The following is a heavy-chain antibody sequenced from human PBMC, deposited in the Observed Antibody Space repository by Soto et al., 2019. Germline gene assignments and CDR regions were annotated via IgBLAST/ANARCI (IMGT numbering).Heavy chain of an antibody. CDR2: IYYTGST. D-gene: IGHD4-17*01. Sequence: TLALTCTFSCVSISSGGFYWSWIRQPPGKGLEWIGYIYYTGSTYYNPSLKSRVTISVDTSKNQFSLKLTSVTAADTAVYYCARDEEVNYADYGGSDHYDGMDVWGQGTTVT. V-gene: IGHV4-31*03. CDR1: CVSISSGGFY. CDR3: ARDEEVNYADYGGSDHYDGMDV. J-gene: IGHJ6*02.